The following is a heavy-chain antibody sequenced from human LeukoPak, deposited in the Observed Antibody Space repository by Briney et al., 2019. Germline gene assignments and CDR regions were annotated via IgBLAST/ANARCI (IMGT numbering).Heavy chain of an antibody. CDR2: ISGSGGST. Sequence: GGSPRLSCAASGFTFTSYAMTWVRQAPGKGLEWVSAISGSGGSTYYADSVKGRFTISRDNAKNSLYLQMDSLKTEDTAVYYCARGGTHYYDGRSYSSWGQGTLVTVSS. CDR3: ARGGTHYYDGRSYSS. J-gene: IGHJ5*02. V-gene: IGHV3-23*01. CDR1: GFTFTSYA. D-gene: IGHD3-22*01.